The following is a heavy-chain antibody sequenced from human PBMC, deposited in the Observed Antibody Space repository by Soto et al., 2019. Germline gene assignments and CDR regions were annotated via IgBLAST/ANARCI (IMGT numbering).Heavy chain of an antibody. CDR1: GFRFDNYA. Sequence: GGSLRLSCAASGFRFDNYAMNWVRQAPGKGLEWVSVISAGGGSTNYADFVKGRFTISRDNSKNTMYLQMNSLRAEDTAVYYCAKDPASASAPVTFFDYWGQGSLVTVSS. J-gene: IGHJ4*02. CDR3: AKDPASASAPVTFFDY. D-gene: IGHD2-2*01. CDR2: ISAGGGST. V-gene: IGHV3-23*01.